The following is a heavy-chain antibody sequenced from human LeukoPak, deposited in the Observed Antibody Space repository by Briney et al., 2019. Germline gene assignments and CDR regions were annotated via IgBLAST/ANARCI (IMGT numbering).Heavy chain of an antibody. J-gene: IGHJ4*02. Sequence: PGGSLRLSCAASGFTFSSYEMNWVRQAPGKGLEWISYISSTSSTIYYADSVKGRFTISRDNAKNSLYLHMNSLRDEDTAVYYCAKPDLGGYSSSWGSFDYWGQGTLVTVSS. CDR3: AKPDLGGYSSSWGSFDY. CDR2: ISSTSSTI. D-gene: IGHD6-13*01. CDR1: GFTFSSYE. V-gene: IGHV3-48*03.